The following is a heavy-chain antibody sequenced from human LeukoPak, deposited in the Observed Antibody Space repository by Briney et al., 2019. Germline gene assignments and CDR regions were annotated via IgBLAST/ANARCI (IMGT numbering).Heavy chain of an antibody. CDR3: ATYDGGWYGDDAFDI. CDR2: MNHDGSDT. V-gene: IGHV3-74*01. J-gene: IGHJ3*02. CDR1: GFTFSTYW. D-gene: IGHD6-19*01. Sequence: PGGSLRLSCAASGFTFSTYWMHWVRQAPGKGLVWVSCMNHDGSDTRYADSVKGRFTISRDNAKNTLYLQMNSLRGEDTAMYYCATYDGGWYGDDAFDIWGQGTMVTVSS.